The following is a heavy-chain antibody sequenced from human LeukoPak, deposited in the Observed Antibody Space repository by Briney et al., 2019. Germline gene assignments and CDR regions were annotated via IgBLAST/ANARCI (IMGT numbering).Heavy chain of an antibody. CDR2: ISGSGGST. V-gene: IGHV3-23*01. J-gene: IGHJ3*02. CDR1: GFTFSSYA. CDR3: AKDTQWLVRTDDAFDI. Sequence: PGGSLRLSCAASGFTFSSYAMSWVRQAPGKGLEWVSAISGSGGSTYYADSVKGRFTISRDNSKNTLYLQMNSLRAEDTAVYYCAKDTQWLVRTDDAFDIWGQGTMVTVSS. D-gene: IGHD6-19*01.